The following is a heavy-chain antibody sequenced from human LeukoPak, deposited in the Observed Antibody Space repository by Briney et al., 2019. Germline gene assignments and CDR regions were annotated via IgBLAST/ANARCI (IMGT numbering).Heavy chain of an antibody. J-gene: IGHJ4*02. CDR1: GFTFSSYS. CDR3: ASSYDSSGYQY. CDR2: ISSSSSYI. Sequence: RPGGSLRLSCAAPGFTFSSYSMNWVRQAPGEGLEWVSSISSSSSYISYADSVKGRFTIPRDNAKSSLYLQMNSLRAEDTAVYYCASSYDSSGYQYWGQGTLVTGSS. V-gene: IGHV3-21*01. D-gene: IGHD3-22*01.